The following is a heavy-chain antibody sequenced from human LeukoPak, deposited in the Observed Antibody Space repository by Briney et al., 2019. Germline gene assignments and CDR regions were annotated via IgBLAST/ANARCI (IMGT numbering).Heavy chain of an antibody. J-gene: IGHJ4*02. CDR2: VSAANNP. V-gene: IGHV1-3*01. CDR3: AMSVEMPPIPSFDY. Sequence: ASVKVSFKTSGYIFTPHHIHWMRQAPGQGLELLGWVSAANNPEYSQKFQGRVVITRDASATTSYLELNSLRSGDTAVYYCAMSVEMPPIPSFDYWGQGTLVTVSS. D-gene: IGHD5-24*01. CDR1: GYIFTPHH.